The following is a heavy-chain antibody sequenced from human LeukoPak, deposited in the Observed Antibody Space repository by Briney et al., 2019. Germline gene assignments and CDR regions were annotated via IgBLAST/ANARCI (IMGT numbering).Heavy chain of an antibody. CDR1: GFSVSNNY. CDR2: IYIGGTT. V-gene: IGHV3-66*01. Sequence: PTGGSLRLSCAASGFSVSNNYINWVRQAPGKGLEWVSVIYIGGTTYYADSVKGRFTISRDNSKNTVYLQMNSLRVEDTAVYYCAGDSYGWDYFDYWGQGALVTVSS. J-gene: IGHJ4*02. D-gene: IGHD5-18*01. CDR3: AGDSYGWDYFDY.